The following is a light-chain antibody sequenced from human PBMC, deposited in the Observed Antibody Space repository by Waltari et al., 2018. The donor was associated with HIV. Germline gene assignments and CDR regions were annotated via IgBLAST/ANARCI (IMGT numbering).Light chain of an antibody. CDR1: QGLSSS. CDR3: QQLNNYPRT. Sequence: DIQLTQSPSFVSASIGDRVTVTCRASQGLSSSLAWYQQKPGKAPKLLIYSASTLQSGVPSRFSGSGSGTEFTLTISGLQAEDFATYFCQQLNNYPRTFGQGTKVEVK. V-gene: IGKV1-9*01. CDR2: SAS. J-gene: IGKJ1*01.